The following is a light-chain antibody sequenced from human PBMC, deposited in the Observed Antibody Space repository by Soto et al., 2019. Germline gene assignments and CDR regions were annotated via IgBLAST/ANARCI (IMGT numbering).Light chain of an antibody. Sequence: EIVMTQSPATLSVSPGERATLSCRASQSVRSNLAWYQQKPGQAPRLLIYGASTRATGIPDRFSGSGSGTEFTLTISSLQSEDFAVYYCLQYNNWPRTFGQGTKLEIK. V-gene: IGKV3-15*01. CDR3: LQYNNWPRT. CDR1: QSVRSN. J-gene: IGKJ1*01. CDR2: GAS.